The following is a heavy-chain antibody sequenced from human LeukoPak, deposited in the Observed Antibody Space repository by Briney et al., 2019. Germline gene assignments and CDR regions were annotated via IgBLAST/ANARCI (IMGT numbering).Heavy chain of an antibody. CDR2: ISGSGGST. CDR3: AKDRGSYDYVWGSYRNFDY. D-gene: IGHD3-16*02. CDR1: GFTFSSYA. V-gene: IGHV3-23*01. J-gene: IGHJ4*02. Sequence: PGGSLRLSCAASGFTFSSYAMSWVRQAPGKGLEWVSAISGSGGSTYYADSVKGRFTISRDNSKNTLYLQMNSLRAEDTAVYYCAKDRGSYDYVWGSYRNFDYWGQGTLVTVSS.